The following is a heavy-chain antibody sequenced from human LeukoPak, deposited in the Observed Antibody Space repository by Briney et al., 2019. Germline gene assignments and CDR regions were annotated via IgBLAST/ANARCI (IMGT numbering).Heavy chain of an antibody. CDR2: IYNSGST. J-gene: IGHJ4*02. CDR3: ARDPSGYFNY. Sequence: SETLSLTCTVSGGSVSSGNYYWSWIRQPPGKGLEWIGYIYNSGSTNYNPSLKSRVTISVDTSRNQFSLKLSSMTAADTAVYYCARDPSGYFNYWGQGTLATVSS. D-gene: IGHD3-22*01. V-gene: IGHV4-61*01. CDR1: GGSVSSGNYY.